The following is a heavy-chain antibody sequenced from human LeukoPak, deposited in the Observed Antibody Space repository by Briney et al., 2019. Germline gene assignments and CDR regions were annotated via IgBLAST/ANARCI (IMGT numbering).Heavy chain of an antibody. V-gene: IGHV4-4*07. CDR3: ARGVTVRGDRTFDY. CDR2: IYSSGST. J-gene: IGHJ4*02. CDR1: GGSLSSYY. Sequence: SETLSLTCTVSGGSLSSYYWSWIRQPAGKGLEWIGRIYSSGSTNYNPSLKSRLTMSVDTSKNQFSLKLSSVTAADTAVYYCARGVTVRGDRTFDYWGQGTLVTVSS. D-gene: IGHD3-10*01.